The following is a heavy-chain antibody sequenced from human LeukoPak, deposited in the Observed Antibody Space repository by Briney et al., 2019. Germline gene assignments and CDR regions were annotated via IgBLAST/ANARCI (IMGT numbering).Heavy chain of an antibody. V-gene: IGHV1-8*01. D-gene: IGHD4-17*01. Sequence: ASVKVSCKASGYTFTSYDINWVRQATGQGLEWMGWMNPNSGNTGYAQKFQGRVTMTRNTSISTAYMELSSLRSEDTAVYYCARARSENTVNWFDPWGQGTLVTVSS. CDR2: MNPNSGNT. CDR1: GYTFTSYD. CDR3: ARARSENTVNWFDP. J-gene: IGHJ5*02.